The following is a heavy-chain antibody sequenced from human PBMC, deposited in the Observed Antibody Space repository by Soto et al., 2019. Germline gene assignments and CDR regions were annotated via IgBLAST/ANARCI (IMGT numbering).Heavy chain of an antibody. J-gene: IGHJ4*02. D-gene: IGHD6-13*01. Sequence: QLQLQESGSGLVKPSQTLSLTCAVSGGSISSDGYSWSWIRQPPGKGLEWIGYIYHSGSTYYNPSLKSRVTITVHRXXNQFSLKMSSVTAADTAVYYCASSHAGAHITAAVHWGQGTLVPVSS. CDR3: ASSHAGAHITAAVH. V-gene: IGHV4-30-2*01. CDR1: GGSISSDGYS. CDR2: IYHSGST.